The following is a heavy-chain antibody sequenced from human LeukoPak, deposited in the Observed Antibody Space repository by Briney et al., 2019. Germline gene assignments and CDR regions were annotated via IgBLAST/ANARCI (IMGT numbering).Heavy chain of an antibody. CDR3: ARESANDRGEWFDP. D-gene: IGHD3-16*01. CDR1: GFTFDDYG. Sequence: GGSLRLSCAASGFTFDDYGMSWVRQAPGKGLEWVSGINWNGGSTRYVDSVKGRFTISRDNAKNSLYLQMKSLRAEDTALYYCARESANDRGEWFDPWGQGTLVTVSS. J-gene: IGHJ5*02. CDR2: INWNGGST. V-gene: IGHV3-20*04.